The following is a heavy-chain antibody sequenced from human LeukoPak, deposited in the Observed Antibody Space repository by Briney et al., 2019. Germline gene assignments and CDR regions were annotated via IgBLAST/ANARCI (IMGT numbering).Heavy chain of an antibody. D-gene: IGHD2-15*01. CDR2: ISGSGGST. Sequence: GGSLRLSCAASGFTFSSYAMSWVRQAPGKGLEWVSAISGSGGSTYYADTVKGRFTISRDNSKNTLYLQMNSLRAEDTAVYYCAKGRWPAHYFDYWGQGTLVTVSS. CDR1: GFTFSSYA. J-gene: IGHJ4*02. V-gene: IGHV3-23*01. CDR3: AKGRWPAHYFDY.